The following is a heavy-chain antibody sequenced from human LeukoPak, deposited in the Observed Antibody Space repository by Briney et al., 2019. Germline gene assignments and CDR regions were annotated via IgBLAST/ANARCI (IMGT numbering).Heavy chain of an antibody. CDR3: TRDALTYYYDSSGYYSLDY. CDR1: GFTFGDYA. J-gene: IGHJ4*02. D-gene: IGHD3-22*01. V-gene: IGHV3-49*04. Sequence: PGGSLRLSCAASGFTFGDYAMSWVRQAPGKGLEWVGFIRSKAYGGTTEYAASVKGRFTISRDDSKSIAYLQMNSLKTEDTAVYYCTRDALTYYYDSSGYYSLDYRGQGTLVTVSS. CDR2: IRSKAYGGTT.